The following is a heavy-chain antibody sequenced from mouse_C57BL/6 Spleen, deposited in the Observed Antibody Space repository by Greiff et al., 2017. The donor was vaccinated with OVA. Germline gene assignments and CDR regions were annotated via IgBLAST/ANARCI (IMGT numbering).Heavy chain of an antibody. CDR3: ARMGDFLFDY. CDR1: GYAFTNYL. Sequence: VQLQQSGAELVRPGTSVKVSCKASGYAFTNYLIEWVKQRPGQGLEWIGVINPGSGGTNYNEKFKGKATLTADKSSSTAYMQLSSLTSEDSAVYFCARMGDFLFDYWGQGTTLTVSS. CDR2: INPGSGGT. V-gene: IGHV1-54*01. J-gene: IGHJ2*01.